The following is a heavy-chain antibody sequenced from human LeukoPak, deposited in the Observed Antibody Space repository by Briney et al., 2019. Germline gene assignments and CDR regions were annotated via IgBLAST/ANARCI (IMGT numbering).Heavy chain of an antibody. CDR1: GGSVSSGSYY. V-gene: IGHV4-61*01. CDR2: IYYSGGT. J-gene: IGHJ4*02. D-gene: IGHD6-19*01. CDR3: ARGVAVAGRAPRYYFDY. Sequence: SETLSLTCTVSGGSVSSGSYYWSWIRQPPGKGLEWIGYIYYSGGTNYNPSLKSRVTIPVDTSKNQFSLKLSSVTAADTAVYYCARGVAVAGRAPRYYFDYWGQGTLVTVSS.